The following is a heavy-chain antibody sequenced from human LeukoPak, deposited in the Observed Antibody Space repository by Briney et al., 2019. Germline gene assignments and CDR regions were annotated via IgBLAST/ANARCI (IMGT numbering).Heavy chain of an antibody. Sequence: SETLSLTCAVSGSSITSDYFWGWIRQPPGKGLEWIATIYCSWGTYFNPSLKSRVSISLDASKNQFSLKLTSLTAADTAIYYCARNVTAGFFDFWGQGILVTVSS. CDR2: IYCSWGT. CDR3: ARNVTAGFFDF. D-gene: IGHD1-1*01. V-gene: IGHV4-38-2*01. J-gene: IGHJ4*02. CDR1: GSSITSDYF.